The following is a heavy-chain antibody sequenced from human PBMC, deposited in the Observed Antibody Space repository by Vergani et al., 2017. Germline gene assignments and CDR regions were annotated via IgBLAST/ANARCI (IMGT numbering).Heavy chain of an antibody. CDR1: GGSISSSSYY. Sequence: QLQLQESGPGLVKPSETLSLTCTVSGGSISSSSYYWGWIRQPPGKGLEWIGSIYYSGSTYHNPSLKSRVTISVDTSKNQFSLKLSPVTAADTAVYYCARRPNYYGSVSYPSYGMDVWGQGTTVTVSS. CDR3: ARRPNYYGSVSYPSYGMDV. J-gene: IGHJ6*02. V-gene: IGHV4-39*01. CDR2: IYYSGST. D-gene: IGHD3-10*01.